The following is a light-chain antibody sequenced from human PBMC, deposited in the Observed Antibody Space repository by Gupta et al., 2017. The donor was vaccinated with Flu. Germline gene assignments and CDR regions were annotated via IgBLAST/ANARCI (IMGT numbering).Light chain of an antibody. CDR1: QDIGNY. CDR2: DAS. V-gene: IGKV1-33*01. Sequence: DRVTITCQASQDIGNYLNWYQQRPGKAPKLLIYDASNLQKGVPSRFTGRGSGTDFTFTISSLQPEDSATYYCQQYDNLPLYTFGQGTRLEIK. J-gene: IGKJ2*01. CDR3: QQYDNLPLYT.